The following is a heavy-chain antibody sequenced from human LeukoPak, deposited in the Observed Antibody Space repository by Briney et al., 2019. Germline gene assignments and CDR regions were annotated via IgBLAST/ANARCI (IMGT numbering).Heavy chain of an antibody. CDR1: GFTFSSYG. D-gene: IGHD3-16*01. J-gene: IGHJ4*02. V-gene: IGHV3-30*18. CDR3: AKDQTFGLVDY. CDR2: ISYDGSNK. Sequence: GGSLRLSCAASGFTFSSYGVHWVRQAPGKGLEWVAVISYDGSNKYYADSVKGRFTISRDNSKNTLYLQMNSLRAEDTAVYYCAKDQTFGLVDYWGQGTLVTVSS.